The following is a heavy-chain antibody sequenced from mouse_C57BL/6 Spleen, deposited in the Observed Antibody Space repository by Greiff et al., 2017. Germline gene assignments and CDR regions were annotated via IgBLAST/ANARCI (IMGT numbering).Heavy chain of an antibody. CDR1: GYSITSDY. J-gene: IGHJ1*03. CDR2: ISYSGST. Sequence: VQLKESGPGLAKPSQTLSLTCSVSGYSITSDYWNWIRKFPGNKLEYMGYISYSGSTYYNPSLKSRISITRDTTKNQYYLQLNSVTTEDTATYYCARYSGKEPYWYFDVWGTGTTVTVSS. CDR3: ARYSGKEPYWYFDV. D-gene: IGHD3-1*01. V-gene: IGHV3-8*01.